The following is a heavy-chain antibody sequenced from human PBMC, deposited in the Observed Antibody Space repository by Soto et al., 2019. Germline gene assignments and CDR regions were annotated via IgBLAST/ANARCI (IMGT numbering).Heavy chain of an antibody. V-gene: IGHV4-34*01. CDR1: GGSFSGYY. Sequence: QVQLQQWGAGLLKPSETLSLTCAVYGGSFSGYYWSWIRQPPGKGLEWIGEINHSGSTNYNPSLKIRVTISVDTSKNQFSLKLSSVTAADTAVYYCARGMTFDPWGQGTLVTVSS. J-gene: IGHJ5*02. CDR3: ARGMTFDP. CDR2: INHSGST.